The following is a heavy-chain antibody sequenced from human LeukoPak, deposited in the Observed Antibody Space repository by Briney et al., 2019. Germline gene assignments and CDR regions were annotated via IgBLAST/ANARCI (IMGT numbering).Heavy chain of an antibody. Sequence: PSETLSLTCAVYGGSFSGYYWSWIRQPPGKGLEWIGEINHSGSTNYNPSLKSRVTISVDTSKNQFSLKLSSVTAADTAVYYCARRMVVTAMVDYWGQGTLVTVSS. CDR2: INHSGST. CDR1: GGSFSGYY. V-gene: IGHV4-34*01. D-gene: IGHD2-21*02. CDR3: ARRMVVTAMVDY. J-gene: IGHJ4*02.